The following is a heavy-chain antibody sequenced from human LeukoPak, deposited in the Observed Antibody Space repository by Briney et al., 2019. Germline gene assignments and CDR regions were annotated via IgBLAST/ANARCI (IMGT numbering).Heavy chain of an antibody. D-gene: IGHD2-21*01. J-gene: IGHJ4*02. CDR3: AKDPGHCFSPECYDVY. Sequence: GGALRLSCVASGVTFRDDWMSWVRQAPGRGVEGLALINEVEREKYYADSVRGRFTISRDNAKNSLYLQMNSLRAEDTAMYYCAKDPGHCFSPECYDVYWGQGNMVTVSS. CDR1: GVTFRDDW. V-gene: IGHV3-7*01. CDR2: INEVEREK.